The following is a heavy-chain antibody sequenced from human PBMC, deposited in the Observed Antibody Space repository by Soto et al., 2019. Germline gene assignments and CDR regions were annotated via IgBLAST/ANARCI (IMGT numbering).Heavy chain of an antibody. V-gene: IGHV1-18*01. CDR1: DYTFTSYG. CDR2: ISAYNGNT. CDR3: ARDLLVGATPYYYYGMDV. J-gene: IGHJ6*02. Sequence: ASVKVSCNASDYTFTSYGISWVRQAPGQGLEWMGWISAYNGNTNYAQKLQGRVTMTTDTSTSTAYMELSRLRSDDTAVYYCARDLLVGATPYYYYGMDVWGQGTTVTVSS. D-gene: IGHD1-26*01.